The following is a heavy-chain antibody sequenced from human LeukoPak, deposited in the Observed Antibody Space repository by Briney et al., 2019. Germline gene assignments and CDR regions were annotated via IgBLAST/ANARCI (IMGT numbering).Heavy chain of an antibody. Sequence: ASVKVSCKASGGTSSSYAISWVRQAPGQGLEWMGGIIPIFGTANYAQKFQGRVTITADESTSTAYMELSSLRSEDTAVYYCATTYYYDSSGYYGAYWGQGTLVTVSS. D-gene: IGHD3-22*01. V-gene: IGHV1-69*13. CDR1: GGTSSSYA. CDR2: IIPIFGTA. J-gene: IGHJ4*02. CDR3: ATTYYYDSSGYYGAY.